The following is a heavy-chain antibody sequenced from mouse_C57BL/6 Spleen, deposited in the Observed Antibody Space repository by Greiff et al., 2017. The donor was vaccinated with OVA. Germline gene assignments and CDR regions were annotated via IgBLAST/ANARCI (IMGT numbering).Heavy chain of an antibody. CDR3: ARATYYDYDGYAMDY. CDR1: GFTFSDYG. Sequence: EVHLVESGGGLVKPGGSLKLSCAASGFTFSDYGMHWVRQAPEKGLEWVAYISSGSSTIYYADTVKGRFTISRDNAKNTLFLQMTSLRSEDTAMYYCARATYYDYDGYAMDYGGQGTSVTVSS. V-gene: IGHV5-17*01. D-gene: IGHD2-4*01. CDR2: ISSGSSTI. J-gene: IGHJ4*01.